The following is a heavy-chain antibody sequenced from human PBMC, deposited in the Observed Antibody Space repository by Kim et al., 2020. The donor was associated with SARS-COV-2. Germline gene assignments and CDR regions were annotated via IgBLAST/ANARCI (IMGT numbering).Heavy chain of an antibody. D-gene: IGHD3-16*01. CDR2: GST. CDR3: ARGGGAFDI. J-gene: IGHJ3*02. Sequence: GSTNYKPSLKSRVTISLDTSKNQFARKRCSVTAADTAVYYCARGGGAFDIWGQGTMVTVSS. V-gene: IGHV4-59*09.